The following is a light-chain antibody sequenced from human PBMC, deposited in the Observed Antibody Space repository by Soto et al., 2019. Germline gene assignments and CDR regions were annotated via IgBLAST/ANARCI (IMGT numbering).Light chain of an antibody. J-gene: IGKJ4*01. CDR2: ATS. CDR3: QQYNNWPLT. CDR1: HRVSSY. V-gene: IGKV3-15*01. Sequence: EIEMTHSPATLSESPGERATLSCRASHRVSSYLAWYQQKPGQAPRLLIYATSTRATGIPARFSGSGSGTEFTLTISSLQSEDFAVYYCQQYNNWPLTFGGGTKVDIK.